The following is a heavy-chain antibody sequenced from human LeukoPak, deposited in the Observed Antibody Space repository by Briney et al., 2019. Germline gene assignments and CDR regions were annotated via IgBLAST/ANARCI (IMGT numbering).Heavy chain of an antibody. V-gene: IGHV3-23*01. D-gene: IGHD1-26*01. CDR1: GFNLNSYS. CDR3: AKVNTGNYLSYFDY. CDR2: ISGSGGDT. J-gene: IGHJ4*02. Sequence: GSLRLSCTASGFNLNSYSMNWVRQAPGKGLEWVSIISGSGGDTYYADSVKGRFTISRDNSKNTLFLQMNSLIAEDTAIYYCAKVNTGNYLSYFDYWGQGTLVTVSS.